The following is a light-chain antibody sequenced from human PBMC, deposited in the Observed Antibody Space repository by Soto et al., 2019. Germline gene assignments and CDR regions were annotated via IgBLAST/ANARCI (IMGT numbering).Light chain of an antibody. CDR3: TSYTSSSTYV. Sequence: QSALTQPHSVSGSPGQSVTISCTGTSVDVGGDNYVSWYQQHPGRAPKLMIYEVSNRPSGVSNRFSGSKSGTTASLTISGLQTEDEAEYYCTSYTSSSTYVFGTGTKVTVL. CDR1: SVDVGGDNY. V-gene: IGLV2-14*01. CDR2: EVS. J-gene: IGLJ1*01.